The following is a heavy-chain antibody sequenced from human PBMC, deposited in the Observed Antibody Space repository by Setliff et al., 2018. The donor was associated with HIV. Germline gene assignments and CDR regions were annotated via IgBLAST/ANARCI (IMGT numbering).Heavy chain of an antibody. J-gene: IGHJ4*02. CDR2: INAGTGDI. V-gene: IGHV1-3*01. CDR3: ARGHTYYYDSSGYYYDY. CDR1: GYAFVTYA. D-gene: IGHD3-22*01. Sequence: GASVKVSCKGSGYAFVTYAMHWVRQAPGQRLEWMGWINAGTGDIEYSQKFQGRVTITRDRSANTVYMELIRLTSADTAVYYCARGHTYYYDSSGYYYDYWGQGTLVTVSS.